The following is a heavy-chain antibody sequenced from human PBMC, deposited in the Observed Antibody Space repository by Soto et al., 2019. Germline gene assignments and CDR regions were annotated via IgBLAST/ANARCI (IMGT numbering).Heavy chain of an antibody. D-gene: IGHD4-17*01. Sequence: QVQLQESGPGLVKPSGTLSLTCAVSSGSISRSNWWSWVRQPPGKGLEWVGEIYHTESTNYNPSLKSRVTISVDTSKNQFSLKLSSVTAADTAVYYCARGGDYRFDYWGQGALVTVSS. CDR2: IYHTEST. V-gene: IGHV4-4*02. J-gene: IGHJ4*02. CDR3: ARGGDYRFDY. CDR1: SGSISRSNW.